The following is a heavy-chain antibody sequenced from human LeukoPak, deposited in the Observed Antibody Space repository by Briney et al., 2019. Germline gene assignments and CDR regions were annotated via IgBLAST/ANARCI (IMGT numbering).Heavy chain of an antibody. D-gene: IGHD3-22*01. Sequence: PGGSLRLSCATSGFTFSNAWMNWVRQAPGKGLEWVGRVRSNSDGGTIDYAAPVKGRFTLSRDDSKTTLYLQMNSLQTEDTAVYYCATDFYDSTWGQGTLVTVSS. CDR1: GFTFSNAW. J-gene: IGHJ5*02. V-gene: IGHV3-15*07. CDR2: VRSNSDGGTI. CDR3: ATDFYDST.